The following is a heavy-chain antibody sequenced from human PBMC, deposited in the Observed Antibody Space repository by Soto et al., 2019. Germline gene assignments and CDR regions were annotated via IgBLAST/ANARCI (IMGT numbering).Heavy chain of an antibody. Sequence: QVQLVQSGAEVKKPGSSVKVSCKASGGTFSRYTISWVRQAPGQGLEWMGRIIPILGIANYAQKFQGRVTITADKSTSTAYMELSSLRSEDTAVYYCARDRGGSGWYADTDYMDVWGKGTTVTVSS. V-gene: IGHV1-69*08. J-gene: IGHJ6*03. CDR1: GGTFSRYT. CDR2: IIPILGIA. CDR3: ARDRGGSGWYADTDYMDV. D-gene: IGHD6-19*01.